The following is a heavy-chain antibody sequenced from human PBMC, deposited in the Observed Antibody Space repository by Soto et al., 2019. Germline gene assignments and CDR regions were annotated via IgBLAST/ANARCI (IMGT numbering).Heavy chain of an antibody. CDR2: IKQDGSEK. CDR3: ARSKDYYGSFVFDP. Sequence: QPGGSLRLSCAASGFTFSSYWMSWVRQAPGKGLEWVANIKQDGSEKYYVDSVKGRFTISRDNAKNSLYLQMNSLRAEDTAVYYCARSKDYYGSFVFDPWGQGTLVTVS. D-gene: IGHD3-10*01. V-gene: IGHV3-7*01. J-gene: IGHJ5*02. CDR1: GFTFSSYW.